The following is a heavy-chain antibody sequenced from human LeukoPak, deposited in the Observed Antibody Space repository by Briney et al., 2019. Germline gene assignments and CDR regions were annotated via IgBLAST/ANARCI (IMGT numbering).Heavy chain of an antibody. V-gene: IGHV3-21*01. CDR2: ISSSSSYI. CDR1: GFTFSSYS. CDR3: ARDGAFGRYFDY. Sequence: GGSLRLSCAASGFTFSSYSMNWVRQAPGKGLEWVSSISSSSSYIYYADSVKGRFTISRDNAENSLYLQMNSLRAEDTAVYYCARDGAFGRYFDYWGQGTLVTVSS. J-gene: IGHJ4*02. D-gene: IGHD3-16*01.